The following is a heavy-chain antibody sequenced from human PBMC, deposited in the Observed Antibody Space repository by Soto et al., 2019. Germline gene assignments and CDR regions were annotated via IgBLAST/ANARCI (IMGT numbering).Heavy chain of an antibody. V-gene: IGHV1-69*12. CDR3: ATPRKPYDSIGYGHY. CDR2: ILPIFGTA. J-gene: IGHJ4*02. CDR1: GGTFSSYA. Sequence: QVQLVQSGAEVKKPGSSVKVSCKASGGTFSSYAFSWVRQAPGQGLEWMGGILPIFGTANYAQKFQGRVTITADESTSAVYMELSSLGSEDTAMYYCATPRKPYDSIGYGHYWGQGTLVTVSS. D-gene: IGHD3-22*01.